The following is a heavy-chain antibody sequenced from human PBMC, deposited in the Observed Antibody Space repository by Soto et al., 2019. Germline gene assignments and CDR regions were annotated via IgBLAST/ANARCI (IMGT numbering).Heavy chain of an antibody. J-gene: IGHJ6*03. V-gene: IGHV4-34*01. CDR2: INHSGST. Sequence: PSETLSLTCAVYGGSFSGYYWSWIRQPPGKGLEWIGEINHSGSTNYNPSLKSRVTISVDTSKNQFSLKLISVTAADTAVYYCARGANCSGGSCYSRWGYYYYYYMDVWGKGTTVT. D-gene: IGHD2-15*01. CDR1: GGSFSGYY. CDR3: ARGANCSGGSCYSRWGYYYYYYMDV.